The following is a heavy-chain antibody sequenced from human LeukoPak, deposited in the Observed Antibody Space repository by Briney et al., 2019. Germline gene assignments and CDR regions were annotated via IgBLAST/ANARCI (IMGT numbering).Heavy chain of an antibody. CDR2: INPNSGDT. J-gene: IGHJ4*02. CDR3: ARITHRSADSCLKNLDH. D-gene: IGHD2-15*01. V-gene: IGHV1-2*04. Sequence: GASVKVSCKASGYICTDYYMHWVRPAPGQGLEWLGWINPNSGDTNYAQKFQGWVTMSRDTSISTVYMEMGRLRSDDTALYYCARITHRSADSCLKNLDHWGQGTLVTVSS. CDR1: GYICTDYY.